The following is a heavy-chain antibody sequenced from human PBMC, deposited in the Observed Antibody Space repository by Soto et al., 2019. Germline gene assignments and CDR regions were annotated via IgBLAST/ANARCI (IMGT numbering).Heavy chain of an antibody. CDR2: INPSGGST. CDR1: GYTFTSYY. D-gene: IGHD3-16*01. Sequence: QVQLVQSGAEVKKPGASVKVSCKASGYTFTSYYMHWVRQAPGQGLEWMGIINPSGGSTSYAQKFQGIVTITRDTSTSTVYMELSSLRSEDTAVYYCARSITCGGVDYGFDYWSQGTLGTVSS. V-gene: IGHV1-46*01. J-gene: IGHJ4*02. CDR3: ARSITCGGVDYGFDY.